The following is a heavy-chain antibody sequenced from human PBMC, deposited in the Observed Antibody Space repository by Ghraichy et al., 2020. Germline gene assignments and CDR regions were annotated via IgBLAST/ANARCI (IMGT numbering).Heavy chain of an antibody. J-gene: IGHJ4*02. CDR2: MIRSSSYI. D-gene: IGHD3-22*01. CDR1: GFSFASEA. CDR3: AKGGYDRRGFSSSFDY. Sequence: GGSLRLSCVASGFSFASEAMSWVRQAPGKGLEWVSTMIRSSSYIYYADSVKGRYTISRDNSKNMLFLEMNNLRAEDTAVYYCAKGGYDRRGFSSSFDYWGQGSLVTVSS. V-gene: IGHV3-23*01.